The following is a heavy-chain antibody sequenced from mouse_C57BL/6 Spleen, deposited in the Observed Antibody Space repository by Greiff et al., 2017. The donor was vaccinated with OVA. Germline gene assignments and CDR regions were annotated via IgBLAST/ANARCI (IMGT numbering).Heavy chain of an antibody. V-gene: IGHV3-6*01. J-gene: IGHJ4*01. CDR1: GYSITSGYY. Sequence: EVKLQESGPGLVKPSQSLSLTCSVTGYSITSGYYWNWIRQFPGNKLEWMGYISYDGSNNYNPSLKNRISITRDTSKNQFFLKLNTVTTEDTATYYCARDSPYYYYAMDDWGKGTSVTVSS. CDR3: ARDSPYYYYAMDD. CDR2: ISYDGSN. D-gene: IGHD2-10*01.